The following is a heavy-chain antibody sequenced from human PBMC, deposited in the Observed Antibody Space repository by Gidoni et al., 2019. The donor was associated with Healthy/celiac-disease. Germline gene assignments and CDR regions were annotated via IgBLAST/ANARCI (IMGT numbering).Heavy chain of an antibody. CDR2: IYHSGST. V-gene: IGHV4-38-2*02. D-gene: IGHD5-18*01. J-gene: IGHJ4*02. CDR3: ARDFEEDTAMVTGRYYFDY. CDR1: GYSISSGYY. Sequence: QVQLQEPGPGLVKPSETLSLTCAVSGYSISSGYYWGWIRQPPGKGLEWIGSIYHSGSTSYNPSLKSRVTISVDTSKNQFPLKLSSVTAADTAVYYCARDFEEDTAMVTGRYYFDYWGQGTLVTVSS.